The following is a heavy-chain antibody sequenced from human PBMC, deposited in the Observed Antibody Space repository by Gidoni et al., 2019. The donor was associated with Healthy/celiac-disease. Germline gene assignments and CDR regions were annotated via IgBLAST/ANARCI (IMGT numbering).Heavy chain of an antibody. CDR2: IWYDGSNK. CDR3: ARGGGDYGDYLYFQH. CDR1: GFTFSSYG. J-gene: IGHJ1*01. Sequence: QVQLVESEGGVVQPGRSLRLSCAASGFTFSSYGMHWVRQGPGKGLEWVAVIWYDGSNKYYADSVKGRFTISRDNSKNTLYLQMNSLRAEDTAVYYCARGGGDYGDYLYFQHWGQGTLVTVSS. D-gene: IGHD4-17*01. V-gene: IGHV3-33*01.